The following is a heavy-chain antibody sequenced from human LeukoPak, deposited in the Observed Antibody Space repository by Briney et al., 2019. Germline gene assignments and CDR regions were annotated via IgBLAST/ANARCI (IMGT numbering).Heavy chain of an antibody. CDR2: IIPILGIA. Sequence: SVKVSCKASGGTFSSYAISWVRQAPGQGLEWMGRIIPILGIANYAQKFQGRVTITADKSTSTAYMELSSLRSEDTAVYYCARVGIAAAGIDRWGQGTLVTVSS. J-gene: IGHJ5*02. V-gene: IGHV1-69*04. CDR3: ARVGIAAAGIDR. D-gene: IGHD6-13*01. CDR1: GGTFSSYA.